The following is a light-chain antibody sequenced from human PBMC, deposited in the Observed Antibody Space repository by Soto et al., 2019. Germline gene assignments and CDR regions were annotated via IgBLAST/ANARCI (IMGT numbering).Light chain of an antibody. CDR1: REISSS. V-gene: IGKV1-27*01. CDR3: QKYHSAPNT. J-gene: IGKJ2*01. CDR2: AAS. Sequence: DVQMTQAPSSLPASGRDRVTITCRASREISSSLAWYQQKSWKVPKLLIYAASTLHAGVQSRFSGSGSGTLFTLTINSLQPADVANYYCQKYHSAPNTFGRGTRLEIK.